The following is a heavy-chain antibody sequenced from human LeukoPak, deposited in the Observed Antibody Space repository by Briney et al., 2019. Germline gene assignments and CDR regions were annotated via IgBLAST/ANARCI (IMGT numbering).Heavy chain of an antibody. V-gene: IGHV3-7*01. Sequence: GGSLRLSCAASGFTFSSYWMSWVRQAPGKGLEWVANIKQDGSEKYYVDSVKGRFTISRDNAKNSLFLQMNSLRAEDTAVYYCAKFGVYCSSTSCDNDYWGQGTLVTVSS. D-gene: IGHD2-2*02. CDR2: IKQDGSEK. CDR1: GFTFSSYW. J-gene: IGHJ4*02. CDR3: AKFGVYCSSTSCDNDY.